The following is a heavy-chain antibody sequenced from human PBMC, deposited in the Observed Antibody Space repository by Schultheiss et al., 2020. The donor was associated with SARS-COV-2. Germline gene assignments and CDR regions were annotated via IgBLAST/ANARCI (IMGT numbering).Heavy chain of an antibody. Sequence: GSLRLSCAVYGGSFSGYYWSWIRQPPGKGLEWIGEINHSGSTNYNPSLKSRVTISVDTSKNQFSLKLSSVTAADTAVYYCARDPRILVPAANYYYMDVWGKGTTVTVSS. D-gene: IGHD2-2*01. CDR2: INHSGST. V-gene: IGHV4-34*01. CDR3: ARDPRILVPAANYYYMDV. CDR1: GGSFSGYY. J-gene: IGHJ6*03.